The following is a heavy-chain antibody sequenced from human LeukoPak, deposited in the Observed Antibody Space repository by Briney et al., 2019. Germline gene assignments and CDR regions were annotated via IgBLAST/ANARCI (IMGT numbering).Heavy chain of an antibody. CDR3: ARGQDYDFWSGYYRDYYYYYGMDV. J-gene: IGHJ6*02. D-gene: IGHD3-3*01. CDR1: GGSFSGYY. CDR2: INHSGST. Sequence: PSETLSLTCAVYGGSFSGYYWSWIRQPPGKGLEWIGEINHSGSTNYNPSLKSRVTISVDTSKNQFSPKLSSVTAADTAVYYCARGQDYDFWSGYYRDYYYYYGMDVWGQGTTVTVSS. V-gene: IGHV4-34*01.